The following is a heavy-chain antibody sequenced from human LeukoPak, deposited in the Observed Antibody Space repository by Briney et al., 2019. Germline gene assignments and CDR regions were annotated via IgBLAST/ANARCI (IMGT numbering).Heavy chain of an antibody. J-gene: IGHJ6*03. D-gene: IGHD6-13*01. Sequence: SETLSLTCTVSGGSISSYYWSWIRQPAGKGVEWIGRVFFSGSTNYNPSLKSRVTMSVDTSKNQFSLKLSSATAADTAVYYCAKAAAGSQHSYYYYYYLDVWGTGTTVTISS. CDR2: VFFSGST. CDR1: GGSISSYY. CDR3: AKAAAGSQHSYYYYYYLDV. V-gene: IGHV4-4*07.